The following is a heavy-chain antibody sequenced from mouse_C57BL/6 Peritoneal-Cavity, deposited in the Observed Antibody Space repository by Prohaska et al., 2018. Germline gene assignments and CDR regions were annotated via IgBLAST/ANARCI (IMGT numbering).Heavy chain of an antibody. CDR1: GYSIIRGYY. V-gene: IGHV3-6*01. CDR2: LSYDGSN. Sequence: CSVTGYSIIRGYYWPWIRQFPGNKLEWMGYLSYDGSNNFNPSLKNRITITRDTSKNQFFLKLNSVTTEDTATYYCAREGRRNAMDYWGQGTSVTVSS. CDR3: AREGRRNAMDY. J-gene: IGHJ4*01.